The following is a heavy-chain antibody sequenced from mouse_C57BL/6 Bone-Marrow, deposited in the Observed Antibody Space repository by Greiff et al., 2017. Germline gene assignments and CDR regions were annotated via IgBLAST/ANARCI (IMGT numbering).Heavy chain of an antibody. CDR2: ISYDGSN. D-gene: IGHD3-2*02. Sequence: EVHLVESGPGLVKPSQSLSLTCSVTGYSITSGYYWNWIRQFPGNKLEWMGYISYDGSNNYNPSLKNRISITRDTSKNQFFLKLNSVTTEDTATYYCARDSSGYGFAYWGQGTLVTVSA. CDR1: GYSITSGYY. V-gene: IGHV3-6*01. J-gene: IGHJ3*01. CDR3: ARDSSGYGFAY.